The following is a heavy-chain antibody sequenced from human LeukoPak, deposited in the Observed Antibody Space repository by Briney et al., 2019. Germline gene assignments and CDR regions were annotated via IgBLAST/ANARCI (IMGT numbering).Heavy chain of an antibody. CDR3: AKDLGYSSVHDAFDI. Sequence: GGSLRLSCAASGFTSGSLWMSWVRQAPGKGLEWVANIRLDVSETNYLDSVKGRFTISGDSSKNTLYLQMNSLRAEDTAVYYCAKDLGYSSVHDAFDIWGQGTMVTVSS. D-gene: IGHD6-19*01. CDR2: IRLDVSET. J-gene: IGHJ3*02. V-gene: IGHV3-7*03. CDR1: GFTSGSLW.